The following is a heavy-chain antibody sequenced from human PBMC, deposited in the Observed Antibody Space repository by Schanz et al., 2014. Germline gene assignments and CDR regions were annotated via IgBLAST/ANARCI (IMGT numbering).Heavy chain of an antibody. J-gene: IGHJ4*02. D-gene: IGHD2-8*02. Sequence: DVQLLESGGGLVQPGGSLRLSCAASGFTFTNYAMSWVRQAPVKGLEWVSLISDSGDTAYYADSVKGRFTISRDNFKGALYLQMSSLRAEDTAVYYCAKSLESCPGGRCSRGYFDYWGQGTLVTVSS. CDR1: GFTFTNYA. CDR2: ISDSGDTA. CDR3: AKSLESCPGGRCSRGYFDY. V-gene: IGHV3-23*01.